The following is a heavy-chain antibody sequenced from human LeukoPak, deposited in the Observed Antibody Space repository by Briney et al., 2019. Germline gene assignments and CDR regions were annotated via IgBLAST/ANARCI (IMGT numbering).Heavy chain of an antibody. V-gene: IGHV3-64*02. CDR3: ARSYYCGSGTYAPPAGL. CDR1: GFTFSTCP. D-gene: IGHD3-10*01. J-gene: IGHJ4*02. Sequence: PGGSLRLSCVASGFTFSTCPMHWVRQTPGKGLEYVASINSNGVKTYYVDSVKGRVTISRDNSKDTVFLQMDSLRPEDMAVYYCARSYYCGSGTYAPPAGLWSQGTLVTVSS. CDR2: INSNGVKT.